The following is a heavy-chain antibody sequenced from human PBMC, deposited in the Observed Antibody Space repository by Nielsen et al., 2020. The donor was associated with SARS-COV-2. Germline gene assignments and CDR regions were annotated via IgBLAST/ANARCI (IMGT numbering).Heavy chain of an antibody. V-gene: IGHV1-2*02. Sequence: ASVKVSCKASGYTFTGYYMHWVRQAPGQGLEWMGWINPNSGGTNYAQKFQGRVTMTRDTSISTGYMELSRLRSDDTAVYYCAREWDYGDRGWFDRWAQGTLVTVSS. CDR2: INPNSGGT. CDR3: AREWDYGDRGWFDR. CDR1: GYTFTGYY. J-gene: IGHJ5*02. D-gene: IGHD4-17*01.